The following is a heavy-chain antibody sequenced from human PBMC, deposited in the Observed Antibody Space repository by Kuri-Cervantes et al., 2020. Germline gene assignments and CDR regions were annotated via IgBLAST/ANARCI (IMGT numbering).Heavy chain of an antibody. CDR2: IIPIFGTA. J-gene: IGHJ6*02. D-gene: IGHD5-18*01. CDR3: ARTTRIQLWLMDV. CDR1: GGTFSSYA. V-gene: IGHV1-69*13. Sequence: SVKVSCKASGGTFSSYASSWVRQAPGQGLEWMGGIIPIFGTANYAQKFQGRVTITADESTSTAYMELSSLRSEDTAVYYCARTTRIQLWLMDVWGQGTTVTVSS.